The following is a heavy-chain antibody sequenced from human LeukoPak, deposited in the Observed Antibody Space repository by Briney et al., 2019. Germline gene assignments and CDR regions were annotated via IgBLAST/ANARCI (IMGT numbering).Heavy chain of an antibody. V-gene: IGHV3-11*01. Sequence: GGSLRLSCAASGFTFTDYHMTWIRQAPGKGLEWISYIDPSTTNIDYADSVKGRFTISRDNAKSSLYLQMDSLRAEDAALYYCARGHYSFDSWGQGALVTVSS. CDR1: GFTFTDYH. J-gene: IGHJ4*02. CDR3: ARGHYSFDS. CDR2: IDPSTTNI.